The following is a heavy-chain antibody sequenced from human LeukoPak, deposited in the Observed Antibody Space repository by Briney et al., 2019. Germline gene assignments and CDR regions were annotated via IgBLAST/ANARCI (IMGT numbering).Heavy chain of an antibody. CDR3: SRLYWRGGNCYSSFDS. CDR1: GGSMNDYY. J-gene: IGHJ4*02. CDR2: IYANGAT. V-gene: IGHV4-4*07. Sequence: SETLSLTCTASGGSMNDYYWYWIRQPAGKGLECIGRIYANGATNYNASLKSRITMSVDTSKTQFSLTLNSVIAAASAVYSCSRLYWRGGNCYSSFDSWGRGTLVTVSS. D-gene: IGHD2-15*01.